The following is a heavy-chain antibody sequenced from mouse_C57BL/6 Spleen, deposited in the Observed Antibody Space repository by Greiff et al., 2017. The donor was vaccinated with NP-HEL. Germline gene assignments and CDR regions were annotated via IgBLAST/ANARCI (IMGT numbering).Heavy chain of an antibody. Sequence: QVQLQQPGAELVRPGSSVKLSCKASGYTFTSYWMHWVKQRPIQGLEWIGNIDPSDSETHYNQKFKDKATLTVDKSSSTAYMQLSSLTSEDSAVYYCALRYYSSYYYAMDYWGQGTSVTVSS. CDR3: ALRYYSSYYYAMDY. CDR2: IDPSDSET. D-gene: IGHD2-5*01. V-gene: IGHV1-52*01. CDR1: GYTFTSYW. J-gene: IGHJ4*01.